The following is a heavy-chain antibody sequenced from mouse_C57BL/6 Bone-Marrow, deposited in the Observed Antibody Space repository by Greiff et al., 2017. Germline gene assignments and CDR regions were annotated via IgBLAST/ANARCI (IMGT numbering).Heavy chain of an antibody. CDR1: GYTFTSYG. D-gene: IGHD1-1*01. CDR2: IYPRSGNT. J-gene: IGHJ2*01. CDR3: AIYYGSSPDY. V-gene: IGHV1-81*01. Sequence: LVESGAELARPGASVKLSCKASGYTFTSYGISWVKQRTGQGLEWIGEIYPRSGNTYYNEKFKGKATLTADKSSSTAYMELRSLTSEDSAVYFCAIYYGSSPDYWGQGTTLTVSS.